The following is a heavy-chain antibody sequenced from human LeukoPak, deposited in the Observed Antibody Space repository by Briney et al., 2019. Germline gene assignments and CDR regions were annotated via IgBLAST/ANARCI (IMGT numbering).Heavy chain of an antibody. CDR1: GFTFSSYG. D-gene: IGHD3-10*01. V-gene: IGHV3-30*18. CDR3: AKDSSYGSGKDEYFDY. Sequence: GRSLRLSCAASGFTFSSYGMHWVRQAPGKGLEWVAVISYDGSNKYHADSVKGRFTISRDNSKNTLYLQMNSLRAEDTAVYYCAKDSSYGSGKDEYFDYWGQGTLVTVSS. J-gene: IGHJ4*02. CDR2: ISYDGSNK.